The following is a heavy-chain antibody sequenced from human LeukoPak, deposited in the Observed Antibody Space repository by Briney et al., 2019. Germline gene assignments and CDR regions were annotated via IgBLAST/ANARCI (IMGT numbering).Heavy chain of an antibody. CDR3: AKDRLTIFGVVITDALFDY. D-gene: IGHD3-3*01. CDR2: ISGSGGSA. J-gene: IGHJ4*02. Sequence: PGGSLRLSCTASGFNFRGCAMSWVRQAPGKGLEWVSAISGSGGSAYYADSVKGRFTISRDNSKNTLYLQMNSLRAEDTAVYYCAKDRLTIFGVVITDALFDYWGQGTLVTVSS. V-gene: IGHV3-23*01. CDR1: GFNFRGCA.